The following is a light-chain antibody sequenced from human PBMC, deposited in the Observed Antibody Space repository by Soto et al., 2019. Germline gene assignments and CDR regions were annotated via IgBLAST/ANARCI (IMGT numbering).Light chain of an antibody. CDR2: CAS. V-gene: IGKV3-20*01. Sequence: EIVLTQSPCTLSLSPGERATLSCRASHSFSSSYLAWYQQKPVQAPRLLIYCASSRATGIPDRFSGSGSGTDFTLTISSLEPEDFAVYYCQHYGSALFTFGPGNKVDVK. CDR1: HSFSSSY. J-gene: IGKJ3*01. CDR3: QHYGSALFT.